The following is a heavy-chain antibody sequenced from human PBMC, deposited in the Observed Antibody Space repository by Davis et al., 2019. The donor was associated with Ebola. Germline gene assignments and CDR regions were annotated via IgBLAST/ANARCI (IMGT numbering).Heavy chain of an antibody. CDR2: IIPILGIA. D-gene: IGHD1-7*01. Sequence: SVKVSCKASGGTFSSYAISWVRQAPGQGLEWMGRIIPILGIANYAQKFQGRVTITADESTSTAYMELSSLRSEDTAVYYCARGGRALTGTTLDYWGQGTLVTVSS. CDR1: GGTFSSYA. CDR3: ARGGRALTGTTLDY. J-gene: IGHJ4*02. V-gene: IGHV1-69*04.